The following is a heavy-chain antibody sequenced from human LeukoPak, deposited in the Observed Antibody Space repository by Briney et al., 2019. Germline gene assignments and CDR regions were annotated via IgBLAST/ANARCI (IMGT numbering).Heavy chain of an antibody. Sequence: GGSLRLSCAASGFTFSSYSMNWVRQAPGKGQEWVSYISSSSSTIYYADSVKGRFTISRDNSKNTLYLQMNSLRAEDTAVYYCAKDLSPRRGRDYVSFDYWGQGTLVTVSS. V-gene: IGHV3-48*01. J-gene: IGHJ4*02. CDR3: AKDLSPRRGRDYVSFDY. D-gene: IGHD3-16*01. CDR1: GFTFSSYS. CDR2: ISSSSSTI.